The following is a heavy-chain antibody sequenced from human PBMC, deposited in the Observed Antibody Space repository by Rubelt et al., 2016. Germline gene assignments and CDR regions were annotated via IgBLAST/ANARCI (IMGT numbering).Heavy chain of an antibody. CDR1: GYTFGFFA. CDR2: MHPYEGDP. J-gene: IGHJ4*01. Sequence: QVKLVQSGADVKKPGASVKVSCKTSGYTFGFFAINWVRQAPGQGLEWVGWMHPYEGDPNPSQKFQGRCTLTMVTSTGTAYSGLRSLKSDDTAVYYCARYHSGVQWSDYWGQGTLVTVSS. D-gene: IGHD2-15*01. V-gene: IGHV1-18*01. CDR3: ARYHSGVQWSDY.